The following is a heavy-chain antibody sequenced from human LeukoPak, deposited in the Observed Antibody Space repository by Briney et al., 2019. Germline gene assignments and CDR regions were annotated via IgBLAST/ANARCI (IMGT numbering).Heavy chain of an antibody. V-gene: IGHV4-34*01. Sequence: PSETLSLTCAVYGGSFSGYYWSWIRQPPGKGLEWIGEINHSGSTNYNPSLKSRVTISVDTSKNQFSLKLSSVTAADTAVYYCARGPTVTTHFDYWGQGTLVTVYS. CDR1: GGSFSGYY. D-gene: IGHD4-17*01. CDR2: INHSGST. CDR3: ARGPTVTTHFDY. J-gene: IGHJ4*02.